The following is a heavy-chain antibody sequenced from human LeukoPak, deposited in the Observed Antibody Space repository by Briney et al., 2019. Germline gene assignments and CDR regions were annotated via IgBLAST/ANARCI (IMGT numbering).Heavy chain of an antibody. CDR3: AKGGLRLYFGQFHY. D-gene: IGHD3-10*01. V-gene: IGHV3-7*03. Sequence: PGGSLRLSCAASGFTFSDYWMTWVRQAPGKGLEWVANLRPDGSDKYYVNSVKGRFTISRDSAKNSLYLQMNSLRVEDTALYYCAKGGLRLYFGQFHYWGQGTLVTVSS. CDR1: GFTFSDYW. CDR2: LRPDGSDK. J-gene: IGHJ4*02.